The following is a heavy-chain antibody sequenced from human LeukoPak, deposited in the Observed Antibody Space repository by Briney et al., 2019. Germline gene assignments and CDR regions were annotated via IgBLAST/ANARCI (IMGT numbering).Heavy chain of an antibody. Sequence: ASVTVSFKASGYTFTSYGISWVRQAPGQGGEWMGWISAYNGNTNHAQKLQGRVTMTTDTSTSTAYMELRSLRSDDTAVYYCARDYGDYEPTYYFDYWGQGTLVTVSS. J-gene: IGHJ4*02. V-gene: IGHV1-18*01. D-gene: IGHD4-17*01. CDR1: GYTFTSYG. CDR2: ISAYNGNT. CDR3: ARDYGDYEPTYYFDY.